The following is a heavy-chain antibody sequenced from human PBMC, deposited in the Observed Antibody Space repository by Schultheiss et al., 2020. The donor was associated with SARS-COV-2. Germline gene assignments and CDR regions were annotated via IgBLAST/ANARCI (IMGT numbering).Heavy chain of an antibody. D-gene: IGHD6-13*01. CDR1: GFTFSSYA. V-gene: IGHV3-23*01. CDR3: AKGGSGAISSSSWSLFDY. CDR2: LSGRGDST. Sequence: GGSLRLSCAASGFTFSSYAMSWVRQAPGKGLEWVSLLSGRGDSTDYADSVKGRFTISRDNSKNTVYLQMNSLRGEDTAVYYCAKGGSGAISSSSWSLFDYWGRGTRVTVSS. J-gene: IGHJ4*02.